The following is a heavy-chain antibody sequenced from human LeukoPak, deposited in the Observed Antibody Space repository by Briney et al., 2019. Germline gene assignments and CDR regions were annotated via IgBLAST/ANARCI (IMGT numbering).Heavy chain of an antibody. CDR3: AKGPLRGTAAAIDY. Sequence: PGGSLRLSCAASGFTFNNYGMHWVRQAPGKGLEWVAVISYDGRNIHYPDSVKGRFTISRDISTDTLWLQMDSLRTEVTAVYYCAKGPLRGTAAAIDYWGQGTLVTVSS. CDR2: ISYDGRNI. CDR1: GFTFNNYG. J-gene: IGHJ4*02. V-gene: IGHV3-30*18. D-gene: IGHD2-2*01.